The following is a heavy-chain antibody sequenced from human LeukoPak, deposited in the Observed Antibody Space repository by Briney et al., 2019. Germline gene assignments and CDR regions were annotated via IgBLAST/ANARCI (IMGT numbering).Heavy chain of an antibody. D-gene: IGHD4-17*01. CDR1: GGTFSSYS. Sequence: SVKVSCKASGGTFSSYSISWVRQAPGQGLEWMGGIIPIFGTANYAQKFQGRVTITADESTSTAYMELSSLRSEDTAVYYCARDPNYGDYVRFDPWGQGTLVTVSS. CDR2: IIPIFGTA. V-gene: IGHV1-69*13. J-gene: IGHJ5*02. CDR3: ARDPNYGDYVRFDP.